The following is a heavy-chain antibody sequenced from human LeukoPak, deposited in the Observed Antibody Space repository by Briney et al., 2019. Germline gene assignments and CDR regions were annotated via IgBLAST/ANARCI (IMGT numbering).Heavy chain of an antibody. CDR2: ITGSGDGT. CDR1: GFIFSSYA. J-gene: IGHJ5*02. CDR3: AVFGTTTWFDP. D-gene: IGHD1-7*01. V-gene: IGHV3-23*01. Sequence: GGSLRLSCAASGFIFSSYAMNWGRQAPGKGLEWVSAITGSGDGTFYADSVKGRFTVSRDNSKNTLYLQMNSLRAEDTAVYYCAVFGTTTWFDPWGQGTLVTVSS.